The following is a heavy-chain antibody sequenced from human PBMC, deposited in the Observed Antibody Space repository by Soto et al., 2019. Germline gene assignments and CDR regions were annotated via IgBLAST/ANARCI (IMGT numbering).Heavy chain of an antibody. Sequence: EVQLLESGGGLVQPGGSLRLSCAASGLTFSSHTMSWVRQAPGKGLEWVSSIGGSGDTTYYADSVKGRFTISRDNSKNTLYLQVNSLRAEDTALYYCARLVSNWGQGTLVTVSS. J-gene: IGHJ4*02. CDR1: GLTFSSHT. CDR2: IGGSGDTT. D-gene: IGHD3-16*01. CDR3: ARLVSN. V-gene: IGHV3-23*01.